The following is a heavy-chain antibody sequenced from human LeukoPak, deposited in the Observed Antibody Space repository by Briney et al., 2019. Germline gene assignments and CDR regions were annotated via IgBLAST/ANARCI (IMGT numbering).Heavy chain of an antibody. Sequence: GGSLRLSCAASGFTFSTDSMNWVRQAPGKGLEWVANIKKDGSEKFYVDSVKGRLTISRDNAKNSLYLQMNSLRAEDTAVYYCASPGDWGQGTLVTVSS. CDR2: IKKDGSEK. CDR3: ASPGD. J-gene: IGHJ4*02. V-gene: IGHV3-7*01. CDR1: GFTFSTDS.